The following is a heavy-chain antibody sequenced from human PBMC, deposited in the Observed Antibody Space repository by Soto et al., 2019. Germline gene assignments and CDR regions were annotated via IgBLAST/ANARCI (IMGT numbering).Heavy chain of an antibody. V-gene: IGHV5-51*01. CDR2: IYPGDSDT. J-gene: IGHJ6*02. Sequence: GESLKISCKGSGYSFTSYWIGWVRQMPGKGLEWMGIIYPGDSDTRYSPSFQGQVTISADKSISTAYLQWSSLKPSDTAMYYCARLAGYYDGSGYYYYYYGMDVWGQGTTVTVSS. CDR3: ARLAGYYDGSGYYYYYYGMDV. CDR1: GYSFTSYW. D-gene: IGHD3-22*01.